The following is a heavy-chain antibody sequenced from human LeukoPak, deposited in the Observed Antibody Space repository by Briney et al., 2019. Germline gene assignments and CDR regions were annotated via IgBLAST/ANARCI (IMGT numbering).Heavy chain of an antibody. CDR1: GYTFTTYG. CDR3: AREQALRGDPQPFDY. Sequence: GASVKVSCNPSGYTFTTYGISWVRQAPGQGLEWMGWMNLNSGNTGYAQKFQGRVTMTRNTSISTAYMELSSLRSEDTAVYYCAREQALRGDPQPFDYWGQGTLVTVCS. V-gene: IGHV1-8*02. D-gene: IGHD5-12*01. CDR2: MNLNSGNT. J-gene: IGHJ4*02.